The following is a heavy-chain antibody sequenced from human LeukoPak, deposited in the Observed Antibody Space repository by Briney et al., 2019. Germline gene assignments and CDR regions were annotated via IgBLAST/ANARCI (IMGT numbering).Heavy chain of an antibody. J-gene: IGHJ6*02. Sequence: ASETLSLTCTVSGGSISSYYWSWIRQPPGKGLEWIGYIYYSGSTNYNPSLKSRVTISVDTSKNQLSLKLSSVTAADTAVYYCARHFQGGMDVWGQGTTVTVSS. CDR2: IYYSGST. CDR1: GGSISSYY. V-gene: IGHV4-59*08. CDR3: ARHFQGGMDV.